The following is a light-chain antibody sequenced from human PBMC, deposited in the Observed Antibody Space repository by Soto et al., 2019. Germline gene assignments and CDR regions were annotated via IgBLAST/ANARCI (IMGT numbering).Light chain of an antibody. V-gene: IGLV2-14*01. Sequence: QSALTQPASVSGSPGQSITIACTGTNRDVGSYNLVSWYQQRPGETPQLIISEVRNRPSGISYPFTGSKSGNTASLTISGLQDEDEADYYCRSYTTTSTLVFGGGTQLTVL. CDR2: EVR. CDR3: RSYTTTSTLV. CDR1: NRDVGSYNL. J-gene: IGLJ3*02.